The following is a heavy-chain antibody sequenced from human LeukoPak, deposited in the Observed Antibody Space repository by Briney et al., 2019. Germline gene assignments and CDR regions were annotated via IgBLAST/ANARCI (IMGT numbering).Heavy chain of an antibody. J-gene: IGHJ4*02. V-gene: IGHV4-59*01. CDR2: IYYSGST. CDR1: GGSTSSYY. Sequence: SETLSLTCTVSGGSTSSYYWSWIRQPPGKGLEWIGYIYYSGSTNYNPSLKSRVTISVDTSKNQFSLKLSSVTAADTAVYYCARLPDYYDSNGYYFDYWGQGTLVTVSS. CDR3: ARLPDYYDSNGYYFDY. D-gene: IGHD3-22*01.